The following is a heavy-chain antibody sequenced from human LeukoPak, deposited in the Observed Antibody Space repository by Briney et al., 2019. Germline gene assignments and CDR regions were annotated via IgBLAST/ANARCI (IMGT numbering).Heavy chain of an antibody. J-gene: IGHJ3*02. V-gene: IGHV1-2*02. CDR2: INPNSGGT. Sequence: ASVKVSCKASGYTSTGYYMHWVRQAPGQGLEWMGWINPNSGGTNYAQKFQGRVTMTRDTSISTAYMELSRLRSDDTAVYYCARATTVVTEPHKKNDAFDIWGQGTMVTVSS. CDR3: ARATTVVTEPHKKNDAFDI. CDR1: GYTSTGYY. D-gene: IGHD4-23*01.